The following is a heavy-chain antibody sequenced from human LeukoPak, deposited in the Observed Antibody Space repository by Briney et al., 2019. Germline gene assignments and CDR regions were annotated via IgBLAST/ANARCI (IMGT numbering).Heavy chain of an antibody. D-gene: IGHD6-13*01. J-gene: IGHJ3*02. CDR2: INHSGST. CDR3: ASRLQRYSSRWYLGRNTFDI. CDR1: GGSSSNYY. V-gene: IGHV4-34*01. Sequence: SETLSLTCVLYGGSSSNYYWSWIRQPPGKGLEWIGEINHSGSTNYNPSLKSRVTISVDTSKNQFPLKLSSVTAADTAVYYCASRLQRYSSRWYLGRNTFDIWGQGTMVTVSS.